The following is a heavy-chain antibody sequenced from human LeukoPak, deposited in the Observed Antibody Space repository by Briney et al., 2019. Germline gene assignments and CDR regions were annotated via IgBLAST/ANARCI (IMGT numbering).Heavy chain of an antibody. V-gene: IGHV3-23*01. D-gene: IGHD2-15*01. CDR2: ISGSGGST. Sequence: PGGSLRLSCAAYGFTFSSYVMSWDRQAPGKGLEWVSSISGSGGSTYYADSVKGRFTISRDNSKNTLYLQMNSLRAEDTAVYYCAKVRDCSGGSCYQPLGWFDPWGQGTLITVSS. CDR1: GFTFSSYV. J-gene: IGHJ5*02. CDR3: AKVRDCSGGSCYQPLGWFDP.